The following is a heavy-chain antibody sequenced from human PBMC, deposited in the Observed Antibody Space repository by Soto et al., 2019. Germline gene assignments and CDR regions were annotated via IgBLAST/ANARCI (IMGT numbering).Heavy chain of an antibody. J-gene: IGHJ4*02. CDR2: ISTSKGDT. CDR3: ATRSPAFDY. CDR1: GYTFTSYG. V-gene: IGHV1-18*01. Sequence: QVQLVQSGPEVKKPGASVKVSCKTSGYTFTSYGSSWVRQAPGQGLEWMGWISTSKGDTNYAQKFRGRVTMTTDTSTNTAYMELRSLSSDDTAVYYCATRSPAFDYWGQGTLVTVSS.